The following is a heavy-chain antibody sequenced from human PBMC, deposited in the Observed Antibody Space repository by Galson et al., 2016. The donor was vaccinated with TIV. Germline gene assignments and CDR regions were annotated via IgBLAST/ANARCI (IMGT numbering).Heavy chain of an antibody. V-gene: IGHV3-9*01. CDR3: SKARGYGYGSPRDYYYGMDV. Sequence: SLRLSCAASGSTFHDYGMHWVRQAPGKGLEWVSGISSNSVSRGYADSVKGRFTVSRDNAKNSLYLQMNSLRGEDTALYYCSKARGYGYGSPRDYYYGMDVWGQGTTVIVSS. J-gene: IGHJ6*02. CDR1: GSTFHDYG. CDR2: ISSNSVSR. D-gene: IGHD5-18*01.